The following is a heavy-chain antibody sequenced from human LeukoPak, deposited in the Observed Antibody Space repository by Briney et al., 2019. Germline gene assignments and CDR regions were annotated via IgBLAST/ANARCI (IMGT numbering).Heavy chain of an antibody. CDR3: ARLSYYGSRSWFDP. CDR1: GGSISSYY. CDR2: IYYSGST. Sequence: SETLSLTCTVSGGSISSYYWSWIRQPPGKGLEWIGYIYYSGSTNYNPSLKSRVTISVDTSKNQFSLKLSSVTAADTAVYYRARLSYYGSRSWFDPWGQGTLVTVSS. V-gene: IGHV4-59*08. D-gene: IGHD3-10*01. J-gene: IGHJ5*02.